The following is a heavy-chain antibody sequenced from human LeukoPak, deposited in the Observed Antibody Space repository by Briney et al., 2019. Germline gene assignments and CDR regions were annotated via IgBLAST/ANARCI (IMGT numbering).Heavy chain of an antibody. CDR3: AKHGSSGYNFDY. CDR1: GFTFSGYW. J-gene: IGHJ4*02. V-gene: IGHV3-74*01. CDR2: INSDGSST. Sequence: GGSLRLSCAASGFTFSGYWMHWVRQAPGKGLVWVSRINSDGSSTSYADSVKGRFTISRDNAKNTLYLQMNSLRAEDTAVYYCAKHGSSGYNFDYWGQGTLVTVSS. D-gene: IGHD3-22*01.